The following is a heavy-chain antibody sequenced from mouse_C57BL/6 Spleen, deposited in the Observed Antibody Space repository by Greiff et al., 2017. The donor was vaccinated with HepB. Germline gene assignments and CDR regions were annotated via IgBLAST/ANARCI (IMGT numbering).Heavy chain of an antibody. D-gene: IGHD4-1*01. CDR3: ARPFLGPYAMDY. J-gene: IGHJ4*01. Sequence: QVQLQQSGAELVKPGASVKISCKASGYAFSSYWMNWVKQRPGKGLEWIGQIYPGDGDTNYNGKFKGKATLTADKSSSTAYMQLSSLTSEDSAVYFCARPFLGPYAMDYWGQGTSVTVSS. V-gene: IGHV1-80*01. CDR2: IYPGDGDT. CDR1: GYAFSSYW.